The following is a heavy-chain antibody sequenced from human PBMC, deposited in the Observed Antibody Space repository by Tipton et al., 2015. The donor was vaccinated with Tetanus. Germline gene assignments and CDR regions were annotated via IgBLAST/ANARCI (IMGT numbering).Heavy chain of an antibody. J-gene: IGHJ2*01. V-gene: IGHV3-9*01. CDR1: GFTFDDYA. CDR3: AKKTPGYYWYFDL. CDR2: ISWNSGSI. Sequence: SLRLSCAASGFTFDDYAMHWVRQAPGKGLEWVSGISWNSGSIGYADSVKGRFTISRDNAKNSLYLQMNSLRAEDTALYYCAKKTPGYYWYFDLWGRGTLVTVSS. D-gene: IGHD6-13*01.